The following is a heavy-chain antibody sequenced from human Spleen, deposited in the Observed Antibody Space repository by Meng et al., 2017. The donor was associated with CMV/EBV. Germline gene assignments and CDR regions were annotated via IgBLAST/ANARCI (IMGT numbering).Heavy chain of an antibody. CDR2: IYSSGST. CDR1: GFAVNSYY. Sequence: GESLKISCAASGFAVNSYYMSWVRQAPGKGLEWVSVIYSSGSTYFADSVKGRFTVSRDSSKNMLYLQMDGLRAEDTDVYYCARDRGDLMYYFDLWGQGSLVTVSS. J-gene: IGHJ4*02. CDR3: ARDRGDLMYYFDL. D-gene: IGHD3-10*01. V-gene: IGHV3-53*01.